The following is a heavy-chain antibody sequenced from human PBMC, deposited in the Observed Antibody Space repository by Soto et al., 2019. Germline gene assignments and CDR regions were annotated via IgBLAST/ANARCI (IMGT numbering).Heavy chain of an antibody. Sequence: TGGSLRLSCAASGFAFNTYSMHWVRQAPGRGLEWVAVISYDGSNKLYADSVKGRFTISRDNSKNTLYLEMNSLRGEDTAVYYCAKVSPMGYFFDFWGQGTLVTVSS. CDR3: AKVSPMGYFFDF. V-gene: IGHV3-30-3*01. J-gene: IGHJ4*02. CDR2: ISYDGSNK. CDR1: GFAFNTYS.